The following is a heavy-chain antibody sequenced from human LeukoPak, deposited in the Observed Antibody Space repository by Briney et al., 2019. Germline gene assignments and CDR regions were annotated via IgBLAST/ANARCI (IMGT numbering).Heavy chain of an antibody. Sequence: SETLSLTCTVSDGSMTNYWSWIRQPAGKGLEWIGRIRTSGNNNYNPSLASRVTMSVDTSKKQVSLKLSSVTAADTAVYFRARLATYYYGSMTYYFFEHWGQGILVTVSS. CDR1: DGSMTNY. CDR2: IRTSGNN. J-gene: IGHJ4*02. CDR3: ARLATYYYGSMTYYFFEH. D-gene: IGHD3-10*01. V-gene: IGHV4-4*07.